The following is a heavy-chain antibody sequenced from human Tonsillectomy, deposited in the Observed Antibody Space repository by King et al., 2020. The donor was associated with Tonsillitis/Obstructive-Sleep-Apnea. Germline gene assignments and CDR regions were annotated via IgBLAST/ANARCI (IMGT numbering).Heavy chain of an antibody. D-gene: IGHD3-16*01. Sequence: VQLVESGAEVKKPGESLKISCKGSGYTFVNYWIGWVRQMPGKGLEWMGIIYPGDSDTTYSPSFQGKVTISADKSISTAYLLWSRLKASDTGMYYCERRGGYYSIDFWGKGTTVTVSS. J-gene: IGHJ6*03. CDR3: ERRGGYYSIDF. CDR2: IYPGDSDT. V-gene: IGHV5-51*01. CDR1: GYTFVNYW.